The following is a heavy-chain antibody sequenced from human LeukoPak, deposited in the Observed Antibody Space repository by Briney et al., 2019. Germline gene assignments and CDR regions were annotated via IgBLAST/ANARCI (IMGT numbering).Heavy chain of an antibody. CDR1: GFTFSNYA. CDR3: ARGGTLSIVGPAHYFDY. J-gene: IGHJ4*02. CDR2: VSGNGGNT. Sequence: GGSLRLSCAASGFTFSNYAMHWVRQAPGKGLEYVSGVSGNGGNTYHANSVKGRFTISRDNSKNTLYLQMGSLRAEDMSVYYCARGGTLSIVGPAHYFDYWGQGTLVTVSS. V-gene: IGHV3-64*01. D-gene: IGHD1-26*01.